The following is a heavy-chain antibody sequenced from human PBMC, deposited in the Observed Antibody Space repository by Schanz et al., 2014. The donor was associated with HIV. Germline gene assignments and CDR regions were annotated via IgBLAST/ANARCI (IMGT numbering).Heavy chain of an antibody. V-gene: IGHV3-23*01. D-gene: IGHD6-19*01. CDR2: ISGSGVST. Sequence: EVQMLESGGGSVQPGGSLRLSCAASGFTFSNFAMSWVRQAPGKGLEWVSSISGSGVSTFYAGSVKGRFAISRDKSKNTLYLQMNSLRAEDTALYYCSKATSGSRGWYTGSDWGQGTLVTVSS. CDR3: SKATSGSRGWYTGSD. J-gene: IGHJ4*02. CDR1: GFTFSNFA.